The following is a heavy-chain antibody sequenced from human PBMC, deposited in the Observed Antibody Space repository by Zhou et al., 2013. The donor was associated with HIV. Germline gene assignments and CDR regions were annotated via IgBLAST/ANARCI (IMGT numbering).Heavy chain of an antibody. V-gene: IGHV1-18*04. Sequence: QAHLVQSGPEVKRPGASVRVSCKTSDDSVFTSGISWVRQAPGQGLEWMGWISAYNGNTNYAQKLLGRVTMTTDTSTSTAYMELSSLRSEDTAVYYCARERQSSSWFSEAFDIWGQGTMVTVSS. CDR1: DDSVFTSG. D-gene: IGHD6-13*01. J-gene: IGHJ3*02. CDR2: ISAYNGNT. CDR3: ARERQSSSWFSEAFDI.